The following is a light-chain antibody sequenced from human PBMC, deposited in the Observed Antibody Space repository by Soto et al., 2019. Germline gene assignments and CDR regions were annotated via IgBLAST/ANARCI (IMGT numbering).Light chain of an antibody. CDR3: QQSYRSPYT. V-gene: IGKV1-39*01. J-gene: IGKJ2*01. Sequence: IQLTQSPSSLSASVGDRVTVTCRASQSINIYLNWYQQKPGKAPTLLIYGASTLQSGVPSRFSGGGSRTESTLTISSLQTEDFSTYYCQQSYRSPYTFGQGTKLEI. CDR2: GAS. CDR1: QSINIY.